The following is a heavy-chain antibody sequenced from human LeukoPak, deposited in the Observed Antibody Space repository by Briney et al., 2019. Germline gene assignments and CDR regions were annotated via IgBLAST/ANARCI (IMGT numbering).Heavy chain of an antibody. CDR1: GFTFSSYW. Sequence: GGSLRLSCAAFGFTFSSYWMSWVHQAPGKGLEWVANIKQDGSEKYYVDSVKGRFTISRDNAKNSLYLQMNSLRAEDTAVYYCAREGPNYYGSGSSFDYWGQGTLVTVSS. CDR3: AREGPNYYGSGSSFDY. D-gene: IGHD3-10*01. V-gene: IGHV3-7*03. CDR2: IKQDGSEK. J-gene: IGHJ4*02.